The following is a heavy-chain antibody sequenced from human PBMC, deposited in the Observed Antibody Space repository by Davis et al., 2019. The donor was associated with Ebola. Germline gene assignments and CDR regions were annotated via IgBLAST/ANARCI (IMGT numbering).Heavy chain of an antibody. J-gene: IGHJ4*02. CDR3: ARGVGATSNY. CDR2: IIPILGIA. V-gene: IGHV1-69*02. CDR1: GGTFSSYT. Sequence: SVKVSCKASGGTFSSYTISWVRQAPGQGLAWMGRIIPILGIANYAQKFQGRVTITADKSTSTAYMELSSLRSEDTAVYYCARGVGATSNYWGQGTLVTVSS. D-gene: IGHD1-26*01.